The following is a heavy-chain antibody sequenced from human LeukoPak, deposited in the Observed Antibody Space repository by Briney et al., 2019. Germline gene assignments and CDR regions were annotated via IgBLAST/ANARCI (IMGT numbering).Heavy chain of an antibody. D-gene: IGHD3-16*02. CDR1: GFTFSSYA. V-gene: IGHV3-23*01. Sequence: PGGPLRLSCAASGFTFSSYAMSWVRQAPGKGLEWVSAISGSGGSTYYADSVKGRFTISRDNSKNTLYLQMNSLRAEDTAVYYCAGNYDYVWGSYPLVPGGFDYWGQGTLVTVSS. J-gene: IGHJ4*02. CDR3: AGNYDYVWGSYPLVPGGFDY. CDR2: ISGSGGST.